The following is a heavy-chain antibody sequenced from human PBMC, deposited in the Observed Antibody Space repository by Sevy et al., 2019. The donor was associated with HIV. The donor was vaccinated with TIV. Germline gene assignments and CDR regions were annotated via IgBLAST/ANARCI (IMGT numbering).Heavy chain of an antibody. Sequence: ASVKVSCKASGYTFTSYGISWVRQAPGQGLEWMGWISAYNGNTNYAQKLQGRVTMTTDTSTSTAYMELRSLRSGDTAVYYCARDLVRYYYGSGSYYQPNYDYWGQGTLVTVSS. CDR1: GYTFTSYG. CDR2: ISAYNGNT. CDR3: ARDLVRYYYGSGSYYQPNYDY. V-gene: IGHV1-18*01. D-gene: IGHD3-10*01. J-gene: IGHJ4*02.